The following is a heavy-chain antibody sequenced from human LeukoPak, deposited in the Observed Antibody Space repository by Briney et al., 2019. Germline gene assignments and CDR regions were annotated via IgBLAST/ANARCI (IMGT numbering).Heavy chain of an antibody. CDR3: ARVPRSYYYYYYMDV. CDR2: IYTSGST. V-gene: IGHV4-61*02. CDR1: GGSISSGSYY. J-gene: IGHJ6*03. Sequence: SETLSLTCTVSGGSISSGSYYWSWIRQPAGKGLEWIGRIYTSGSTNYNPSLKSRVTISVDTSKNQFSLKLSSVTAADTAVYYCARVPRSYYYYYYMDVWGKGTTVTVSS.